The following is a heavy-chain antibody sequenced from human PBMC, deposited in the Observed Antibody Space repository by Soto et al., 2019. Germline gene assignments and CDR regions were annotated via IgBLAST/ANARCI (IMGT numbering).Heavy chain of an antibody. CDR2: ISHDGSNA. D-gene: IGHD6-19*01. CDR1: GFIFRSYG. J-gene: IGHJ4*02. V-gene: IGHV3-30*18. Sequence: QVQLVESGGGVVQPGKSLRLSCAAAGFIFRSYGVHWVRQAPGKGWGGVAVISHDGSNAYYADAVNGRFTISRDNAKNTVYLQMNSLRAEDTAVYYCAKQGIEVAGTDYFDYWGQGALVTVAS. CDR3: AKQGIEVAGTDYFDY.